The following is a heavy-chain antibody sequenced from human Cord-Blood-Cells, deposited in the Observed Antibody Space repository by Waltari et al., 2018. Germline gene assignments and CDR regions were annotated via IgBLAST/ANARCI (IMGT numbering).Heavy chain of an antibody. CDR2: ISWDGGST. J-gene: IGHJ4*02. CDR3: AKGGSMGLVTGVDY. Sequence: VQLVESGGVVVQPGGSLRLSCAASGFTFDDYAMHWVRQAPGKGLEWVSLISWDGGSTYYADSVKGRFTISRDNSKNSLYLQMNSLRAEDTALYYCAKGGSMGLVTGVDYWGQGTLVTVSS. V-gene: IGHV3-43D*04. D-gene: IGHD6-19*01. CDR1: GFTFDDYA.